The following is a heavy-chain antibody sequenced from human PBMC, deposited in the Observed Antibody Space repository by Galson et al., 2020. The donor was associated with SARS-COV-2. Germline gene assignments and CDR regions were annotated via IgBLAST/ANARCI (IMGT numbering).Heavy chain of an antibody. CDR1: GFTFSSYW. CDR3: ARDPDEGGYSYADY. CDR2: INGGGSST. J-gene: IGHJ4*02. V-gene: IGHV3-74*01. Sequence: TGGSLRLSCAASGFTFSSYWMHWVRQAPGEGLVWVSRINGGGSSTGYANSVKGRFTISRDNAKNSLYLQMNSLRGEDTAVYYCARDPDEGGYSYADYWGKGTLVTVSS. D-gene: IGHD5-18*01.